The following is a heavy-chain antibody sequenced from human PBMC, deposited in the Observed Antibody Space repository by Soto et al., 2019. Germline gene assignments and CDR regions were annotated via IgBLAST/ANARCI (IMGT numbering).Heavy chain of an antibody. Sequence: KPSETLSLTCTVSGGSISSYYWSWIWQPPGKGLEWIGYIYYSGSTNYNPSLKSRVTISVDTSKNQFSLKLSSVTAADTAVYYCARRYGVYFDYWGQGTLVTVSS. CDR3: ARRYGVYFDY. CDR2: IYYSGST. J-gene: IGHJ4*02. CDR1: GGSISSYY. D-gene: IGHD4-17*01. V-gene: IGHV4-59*08.